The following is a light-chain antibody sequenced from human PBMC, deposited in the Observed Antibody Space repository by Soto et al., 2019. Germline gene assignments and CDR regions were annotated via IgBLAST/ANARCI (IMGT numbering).Light chain of an antibody. Sequence: DIQMTQSPSTLSASVGDRVTITCRASQSISSWLAWYQHKPGKAPKVLIYKATSLESGVPSRFSGSGSGTEFTLAISSLQPDDFATYYCQQYNSYPCTFGQGTKVEIK. V-gene: IGKV1-5*03. CDR3: QQYNSYPCT. CDR1: QSISSW. CDR2: KAT. J-gene: IGKJ1*01.